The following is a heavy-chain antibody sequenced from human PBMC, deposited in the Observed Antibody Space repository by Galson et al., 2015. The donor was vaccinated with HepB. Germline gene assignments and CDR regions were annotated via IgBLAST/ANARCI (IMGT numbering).Heavy chain of an antibody. CDR1: GFPFNNYL. CDR3: ASDGGRGVGAHMGCAIDV. V-gene: IGHV3-7*03. Sequence: SLRLSCAASGFPFNNYLMSWVRQAPGKGLEWVANGKQDESEKYYADSVKGRFTISRDNAKNSLYLQMNSLRVEDTAVYYCASDGGRGVGAHMGCAIDVWGQGTMVTVSS. CDR2: GKQDESEK. D-gene: IGHD3-10*01. J-gene: IGHJ6*02.